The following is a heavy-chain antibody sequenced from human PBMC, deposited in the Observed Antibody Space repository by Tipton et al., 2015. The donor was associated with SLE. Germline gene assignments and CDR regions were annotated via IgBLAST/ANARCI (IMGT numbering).Heavy chain of an antibody. CDR2: IYTSGST. D-gene: IGHD6-6*01. V-gene: IGHV4-4*07. J-gene: IGHJ5*02. Sequence: TLSLTCTVSGGSISSYYWSWIRQPAGKGLEWIGRIYTSGSTNYNPSLKSRVTMSVDTSKNQFSLKLTSVTAADTAVYYCARGDASSKWLDPWGQGILVTVSS. CDR1: GGSISSYY. CDR3: ARGDASSKWLDP.